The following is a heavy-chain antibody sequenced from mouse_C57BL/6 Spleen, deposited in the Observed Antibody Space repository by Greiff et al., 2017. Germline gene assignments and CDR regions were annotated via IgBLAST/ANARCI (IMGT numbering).Heavy chain of an antibody. CDR3: ARGYYSNSPFAY. Sequence: SGPELVKPGASVKIPCKASGYTFTDYNMDWVKQSHGKSLEWIGDINPNNGGTIYNQKFKGKATLTVDKSSGTAYMELRSLTSEDTAVYYCARGYYSNSPFAYWGQGTLVTVSA. V-gene: IGHV1-18*01. CDR2: INPNNGGT. CDR1: GYTFTDYN. D-gene: IGHD2-5*01. J-gene: IGHJ3*01.